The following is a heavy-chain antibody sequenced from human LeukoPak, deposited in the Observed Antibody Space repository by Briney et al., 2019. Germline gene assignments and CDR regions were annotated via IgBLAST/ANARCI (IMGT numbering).Heavy chain of an antibody. CDR1: GYTFTSYG. Sequence: ASVKVSCKASGYTFTSYGISWVRQAPGQGLEWMGWISAYNGNTNYAQKLQGRVTMTTDTSTSTAYMELRSLRSDDTAVYYCARDKGYGDCLGLYYGMDVWGQGTTVTVSS. D-gene: IGHD4-17*01. CDR2: ISAYNGNT. CDR3: ARDKGYGDCLGLYYGMDV. J-gene: IGHJ6*02. V-gene: IGHV1-18*01.